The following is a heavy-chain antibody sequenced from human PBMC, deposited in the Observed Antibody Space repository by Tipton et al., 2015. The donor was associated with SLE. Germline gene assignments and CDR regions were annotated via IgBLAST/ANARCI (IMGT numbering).Heavy chain of an antibody. Sequence: TLSLTCAVYGGSFSGYYWSWIRQPPGKGLEWIGEINHSGSTNYNPSLKSRVTISVDKSKNQFSLKLSSVTAADTAVYYCARVRDTANDAFDIWGQGTMVTVSS. V-gene: IGHV4-34*01. D-gene: IGHD5-18*01. CDR2: INHSGST. CDR3: ARVRDTANDAFDI. J-gene: IGHJ3*02. CDR1: GGSFSGYY.